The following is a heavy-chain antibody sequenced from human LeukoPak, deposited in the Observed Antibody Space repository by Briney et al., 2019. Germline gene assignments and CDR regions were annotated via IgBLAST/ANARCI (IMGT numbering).Heavy chain of an antibody. V-gene: IGHV3-11*01. CDR3: FVYGDYFDY. J-gene: IGHJ4*02. Sequence: LSLTCAVYGGSFSGYYWSWIRQAPGKGLEWVSYISSSGSTIYYADSVKGRFTISRDNAKNSLYLQMNSLRAEDTAVYYCFVYGDYFDYWGQGTLVTVSS. CDR1: GGSFSGYY. CDR2: ISSSGSTI. D-gene: IGHD4-17*01.